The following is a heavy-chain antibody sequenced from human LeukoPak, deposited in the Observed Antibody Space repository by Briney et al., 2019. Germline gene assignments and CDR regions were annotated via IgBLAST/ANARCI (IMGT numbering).Heavy chain of an antibody. V-gene: IGHV1-2*02. CDR2: INPNSGGT. D-gene: IGHD3-22*01. CDR3: ARASDAYYYDSSGYYSALYFDY. CDR1: GYTFTGYY. Sequence: ASVTVSCKASGYTFTGYYMHWVRQAPGQGLEWMGWINPNSGGTNYAQKFQGRVTMTRDTSISTAYMELSRLRSDDTAVYYCARASDAYYYDSSGYYSALYFDYWGQGTLVTVSS. J-gene: IGHJ4*02.